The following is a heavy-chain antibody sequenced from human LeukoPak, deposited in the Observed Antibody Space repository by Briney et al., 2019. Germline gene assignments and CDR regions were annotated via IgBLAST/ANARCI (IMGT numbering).Heavy chain of an antibody. CDR1: GFTFSSYG. CDR3: ALDYVWGRDLDV. CDR2: ISYDGSNK. D-gene: IGHD3-16*01. V-gene: IGHV3-30*03. J-gene: IGHJ6*02. Sequence: GRSLRLSCAASGFTFSSYGMHWVRQAPGKGVEWVAVISYDGSNKYYADSVKGRFTISRDNAKNSLYLQMNSLRAEDTAVYYCALDYVWGRDLDVWGQGTTVTVSS.